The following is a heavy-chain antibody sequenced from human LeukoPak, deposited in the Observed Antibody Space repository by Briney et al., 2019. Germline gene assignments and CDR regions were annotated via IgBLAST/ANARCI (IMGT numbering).Heavy chain of an antibody. CDR1: GFTFSSYA. CDR3: AKGEFGSGWPN. Sequence: GGSLRLSCAASGFTFSSYAMNWVRQAPRKGLEWVSGISNSGVSRDYADSVKGRFTISRDNSKNTLYLQMNNLRAEDMAVYYCAKGEFGSGWPNWGQGTLVTVSS. V-gene: IGHV3-23*01. CDR2: ISNSGVSR. D-gene: IGHD6-19*01. J-gene: IGHJ4*02.